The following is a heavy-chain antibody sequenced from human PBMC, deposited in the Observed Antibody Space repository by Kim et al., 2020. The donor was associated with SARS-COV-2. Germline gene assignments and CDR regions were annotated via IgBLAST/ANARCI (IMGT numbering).Heavy chain of an antibody. V-gene: IGHV4-34*01. Sequence: GPLSLPCAVAGGSFSGSYWSWSRQSPGKGLEWIGEVNRSGDTKFNPSLQSRVTISVDASKRQFSLRLTSVTAADTALYYCARGVDPYYYLATGY. CDR1: GGSFSGSY. CDR3: ARGVDPYYYLATGY. J-gene: IGHJ4*03. D-gene: IGHD3-22*01. CDR2: VNRSGDT.